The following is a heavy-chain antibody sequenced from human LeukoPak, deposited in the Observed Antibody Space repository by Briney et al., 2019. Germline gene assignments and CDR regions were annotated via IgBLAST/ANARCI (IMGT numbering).Heavy chain of an antibody. CDR3: ARDQAITMVRGVMVY. D-gene: IGHD3-10*01. V-gene: IGHV1-3*01. CDR2: INAGNGNT. Sequence: PGESLKISCKGSGYTFSTYWIGWVRQAPGQRLEWMGWINAGNGNTKYSQKFQGRVTITRDTSASTAYMELSSLRSEDTAVYYCARDQAITMVRGVMVYWGQGTLVTVSS. CDR1: GYTFSTYW. J-gene: IGHJ4*02.